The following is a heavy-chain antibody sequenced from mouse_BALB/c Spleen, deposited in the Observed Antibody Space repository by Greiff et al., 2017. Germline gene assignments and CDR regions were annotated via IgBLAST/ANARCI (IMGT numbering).Heavy chain of an antibody. CDR1: GYTFTSYT. J-gene: IGHJ2*01. CDR2: INPSSGYT. D-gene: IGHD1-1*02. Sequence: QVQLKESAAELARPGASVKMSCKASGYTFTSYTMHWVKQRPGQGLEWIGYINPSSGYTEYNQKFKDKTTLTADKSSSTAYMQLSSLTSEDSAVYYCARDLLPGWYFDYWGQGTTLTVSS. CDR3: ARDLLPGWYFDY. V-gene: IGHV1-4*02.